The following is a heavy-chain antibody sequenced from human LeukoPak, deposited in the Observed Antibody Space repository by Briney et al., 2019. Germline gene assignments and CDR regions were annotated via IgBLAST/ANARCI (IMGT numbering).Heavy chain of an antibody. CDR2: IIPIFGTA. CDR3: ARIPIFGEVDDY. Sequence: ASVKVSCKASGGTFSSYAISWVRQAPGQGLEWMGGIIPIFGTANYAQKFQGRVTITADESTSTAYMELSSLRSEDTAVYYCARIPIFGEVDDYWGQGTLVTVSS. D-gene: IGHD3-3*01. V-gene: IGHV1-69*13. J-gene: IGHJ4*02. CDR1: GGTFSSYA.